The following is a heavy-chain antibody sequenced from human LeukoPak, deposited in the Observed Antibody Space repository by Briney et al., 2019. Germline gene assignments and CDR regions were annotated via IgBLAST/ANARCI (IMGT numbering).Heavy chain of an antibody. V-gene: IGHV3-23*01. CDR1: GFTFSSYA. D-gene: IGHD6-19*01. CDR3: AKGGYSSGWRNYFDY. Sequence: QPGGSLRLSCAASGFTFSSYAMSWVRQALGKGLEWVSTISGSGTGTYYADSVKGRFTISRDNSKYTLYLQMNSLRADDTAVYYCAKGGYSSGWRNYFDYWGQGTLVTVSS. CDR2: ISGSGTGT. J-gene: IGHJ4*02.